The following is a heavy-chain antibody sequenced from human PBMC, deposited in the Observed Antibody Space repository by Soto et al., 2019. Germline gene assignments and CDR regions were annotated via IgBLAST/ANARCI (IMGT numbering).Heavy chain of an antibody. CDR1: GFTFSSYS. CDR3: AIRGGTYYYYYGMDG. Sequence: SLRLSCAASGFTFSSYSMNWVRQAPGKGLEWVSSISSSSSYIYYADSVKGRSTISRDNAKNSLYLQMNSLRAEDTAVYYCAIRGGTYYYYYGMDGWGQGTKVTV. D-gene: IGHD3-16*01. V-gene: IGHV3-21*01. J-gene: IGHJ6*02. CDR2: ISSSSSYI.